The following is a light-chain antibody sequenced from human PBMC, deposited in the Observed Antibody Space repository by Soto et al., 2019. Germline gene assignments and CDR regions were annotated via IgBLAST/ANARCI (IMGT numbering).Light chain of an antibody. CDR1: QSLTNSF. J-gene: IGKJ5*01. CDR3: QQYGTSEII. V-gene: IGKV3-20*01. CDR2: DTS. Sequence: IGLTKSPGTLSSSPGERATLPCRASQSLTNSFIAWYQQKPGQAPRLLIYDTSSRATGIPDRFSGSGSGTDFTLTISRLEPEDFAVFFCQQYGTSEIIFGQATRLEI.